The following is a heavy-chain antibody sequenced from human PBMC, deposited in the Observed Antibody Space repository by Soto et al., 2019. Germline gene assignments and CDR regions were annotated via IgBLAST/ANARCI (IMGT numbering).Heavy chain of an antibody. CDR2: ISGYNGDT. CDR1: GYTFTRYG. D-gene: IGHD2-2*01. J-gene: IGHJ6*02. V-gene: IGHV1-18*01. CDR3: ARQVVPTAIEYYYGMDV. Sequence: QLQLVQSGAEVKKPGASVKVSCKASGYTFTRYGISWVRQAPGQGLEWMGWISGYNGDTKYAQILQGRVTMTTDTSPSTANMELRSLRSDDTAIYYCARQVVPTAIEYYYGMDVWGQGTTVTVSS.